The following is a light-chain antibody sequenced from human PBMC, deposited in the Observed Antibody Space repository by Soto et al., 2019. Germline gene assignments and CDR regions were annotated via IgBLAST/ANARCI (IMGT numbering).Light chain of an antibody. J-gene: IGLJ2*01. CDR2: GNR. CDR1: NFNIGAGYD. Sequence: QSVLTQPPSVSGAPGQRVTISCTGTNFNIGAGYDVHWYQCLPGTAPKLLIYGNRNRPSGVPDRFSGSKSGNTASLTISGLQTEDEADYYCSSFTTSSTLVVFGGGTQLTVL. CDR3: SSFTTSSTLVV. V-gene: IGLV1-40*01.